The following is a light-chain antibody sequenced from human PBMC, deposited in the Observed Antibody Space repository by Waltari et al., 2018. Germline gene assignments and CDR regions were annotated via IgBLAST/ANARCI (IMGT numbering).Light chain of an antibody. J-gene: IGLJ3*02. Sequence: QSALTQPRSVSGSPGQSVTISCTGISSEVGDFNFVSWYRQHPGEAPKLMIYDVTKRPSGVPDRLSGSKSGNTASLTISGLQAEDEANYYCCSYIGTHTNWVFGGGTKLTVL. CDR1: SSEVGDFNF. V-gene: IGLV2-11*01. CDR3: CSYIGTHTNWV. CDR2: DVT.